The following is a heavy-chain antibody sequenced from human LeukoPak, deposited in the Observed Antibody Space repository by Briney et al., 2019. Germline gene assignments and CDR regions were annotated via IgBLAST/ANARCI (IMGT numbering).Heavy chain of an antibody. CDR1: GGSFSGYY. V-gene: IGHV4-34*01. Sequence: PSETLSLTCAVYGGSFSGYYWSWIRQPPGKGLEWIGEINHNGSTNYNPSLKSRVTISVDTSKNQFSLKLSSVTAADTAVYYCARGITMIVGNWFDPWGQGTLVTVSS. J-gene: IGHJ5*02. D-gene: IGHD3-22*01. CDR2: INHNGST. CDR3: ARGITMIVGNWFDP.